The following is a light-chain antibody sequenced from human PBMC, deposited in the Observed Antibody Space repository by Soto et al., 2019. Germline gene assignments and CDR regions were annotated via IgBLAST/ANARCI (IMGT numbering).Light chain of an antibody. V-gene: IGKV3-11*01. CDR1: QSVSSY. Sequence: EIVLTQSPATLSLSPGERATLSCRASQSVSSYLAWYQQQPGQAPRLLIYDASNRATGIPARFSGSGSGTDFTLTISSLEPEDFAVYYCQQRSNWPTFGQGTKVEI. J-gene: IGKJ1*01. CDR3: QQRSNWPT. CDR2: DAS.